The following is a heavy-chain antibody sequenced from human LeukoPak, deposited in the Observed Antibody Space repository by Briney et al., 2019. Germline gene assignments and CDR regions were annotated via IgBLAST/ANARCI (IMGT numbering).Heavy chain of an antibody. V-gene: IGHV1-18*01. J-gene: IGHJ6*02. CDR2: ISAYNGNT. CDR1: GYTFTSYG. Sequence: ASVKVSCKASGYTFTSYGISWVRQAPGQGLEWMGWISAYNGNTNYAQKLQGRVTMTTDTSTSTAYMELSSLRFEDTAVYYCASLSGGSYAYYGMDVWGQGTTVTVSS. D-gene: IGHD2-15*01. CDR3: ASLSGGSYAYYGMDV.